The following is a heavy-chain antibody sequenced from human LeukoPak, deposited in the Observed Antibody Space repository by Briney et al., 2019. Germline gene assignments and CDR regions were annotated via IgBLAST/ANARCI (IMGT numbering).Heavy chain of an antibody. CDR1: GFTFSNYW. CDR3: ARESSVGAHKAFDY. J-gene: IGHJ4*02. V-gene: IGHV3-74*01. D-gene: IGHD1-26*01. CDR2: INSDGSST. Sequence: GGSLRLSCAASGFTFSNYWMHWFRQAPGKGLVWVSRINSDGSSTSYADSVKGRFTIYRDNAKNTLYLQMNSLRAEDTAVYYCARESSVGAHKAFDYWGRGTLVTVSS.